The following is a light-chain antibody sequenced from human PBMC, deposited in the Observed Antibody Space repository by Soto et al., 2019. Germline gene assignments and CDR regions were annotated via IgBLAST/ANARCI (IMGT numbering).Light chain of an antibody. Sequence: EIVLTQSPATLSLSPGERATLSCRASQSVSSYLAWYQQKPGQAPRLLIYDASNRATGIPARFSGSGSGTDFTLTISSLEPEDFAVYYCQQRSNFPLTFGGGTEVEIK. CDR2: DAS. CDR1: QSVSSY. V-gene: IGKV3-11*01. CDR3: QQRSNFPLT. J-gene: IGKJ4*01.